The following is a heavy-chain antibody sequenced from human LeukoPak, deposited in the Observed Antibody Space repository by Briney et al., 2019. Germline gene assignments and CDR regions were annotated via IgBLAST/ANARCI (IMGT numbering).Heavy chain of an antibody. Sequence: ASVKVSCKVSGYTLTELSMHWVRQAPGKGLEWMGRINPSSGGTNYAQKFQGTVTMTRDTSISTAYMEPSRLRSDDTAVYYCARKPEGMDVWGQGTTVTVSS. CDR1: GYTLTELS. V-gene: IGHV1-2*06. CDR2: INPSSGGT. CDR3: ARKPEGMDV. J-gene: IGHJ6*02. D-gene: IGHD1-14*01.